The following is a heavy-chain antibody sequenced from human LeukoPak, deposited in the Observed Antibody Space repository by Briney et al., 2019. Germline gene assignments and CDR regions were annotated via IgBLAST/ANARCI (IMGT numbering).Heavy chain of an antibody. V-gene: IGHV4-39*07. CDR1: SGSISSTSYY. CDR2: MYYSGST. CDR3: AREMRSPRGGFDY. D-gene: IGHD3-10*01. Sequence: SETLSLTCTVSSGSISSTSYYWGWIRQPPGMGLEWIGSMYYSGSTNYNPSLKSRVTISVDTSKSQLSLKLSSVTAADTAVYYCAREMRSPRGGFDYWDQGTLVTVSS. J-gene: IGHJ4*02.